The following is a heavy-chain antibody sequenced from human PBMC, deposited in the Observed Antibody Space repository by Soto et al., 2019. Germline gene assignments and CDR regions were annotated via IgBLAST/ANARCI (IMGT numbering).Heavy chain of an antibody. J-gene: IGHJ4*02. CDR3: TTGIYDILTSSRTNY. CDR1: GFTFSNAW. D-gene: IGHD3-9*01. V-gene: IGHV3-15*01. CDR2: IKSKTDGGTT. Sequence: PGGSLRLSCAASGFTFSNAWMSWVRQAPGKGLEWVGRIKSKTDGGTTDYAAPVKGRFTISRDDSKNTLYLQMNSLKTEDTAVYYCTTGIYDILTSSRTNYWGQGTLVTVSS.